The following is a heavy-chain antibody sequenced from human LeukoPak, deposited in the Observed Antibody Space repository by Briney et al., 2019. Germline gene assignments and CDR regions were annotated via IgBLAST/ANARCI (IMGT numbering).Heavy chain of an antibody. D-gene: IGHD2-8*01. Sequence: ASVKVSCKASGYSFVSYGINWVRQAPGQGLEWMGWISAYNGKTDVAQKLRGRVTMTTDTSTSTAYMELRGLRSDDTAIYYCARDCSNGVCFPRDYWGQGTQITVST. CDR1: GYSFVSYG. V-gene: IGHV1-18*01. J-gene: IGHJ4*02. CDR2: ISAYNGKT. CDR3: ARDCSNGVCFPRDY.